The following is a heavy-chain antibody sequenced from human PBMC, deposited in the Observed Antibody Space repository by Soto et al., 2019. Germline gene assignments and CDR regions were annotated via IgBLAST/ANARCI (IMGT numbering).Heavy chain of an antibody. Sequence: ASVKVSCKASGYTFTSYAMHWVRQAPGQRLEWMGWINAGNGNTKYSQKFQGRVTITRDTSASTAYMELSSLRSEDTAVYYCARAAKGQMAFFYYWGKGTLVPVSS. CDR1: GYTFTSYA. CDR2: INAGNGNT. V-gene: IGHV1-3*01. CDR3: ARAAKGQMAFFYY. J-gene: IGHJ4*02.